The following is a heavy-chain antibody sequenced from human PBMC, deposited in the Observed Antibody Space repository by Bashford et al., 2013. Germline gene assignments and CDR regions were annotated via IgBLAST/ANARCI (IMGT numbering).Heavy chain of an antibody. CDR1: GGSVSSSSYL. CDR2: MDYSGST. J-gene: IGHJ4*02. D-gene: IGHD3-9*01. CDR3: ASCGLRSFDWS. V-gene: IGHV4-39*01. Sequence: SETLSLTCTVSGGSVSSSSYLVGLDPPVPGKGLEWIGTMDYSGSTYYNPSLKSRVTISVDTSKSQFSLMLSSVTAADTAVYFCASCGLRSFDWSWGQGTLVTVSS.